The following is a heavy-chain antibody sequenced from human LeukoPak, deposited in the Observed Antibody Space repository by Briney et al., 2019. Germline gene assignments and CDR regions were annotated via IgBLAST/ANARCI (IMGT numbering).Heavy chain of an antibody. CDR3: ARGTSDAFDI. CDR1: GGSFSGYY. J-gene: IGHJ3*02. V-gene: IGHV4-34*01. CDR2: INHSGST. Sequence: SETPSLTCAVYGGSFSGYYWSWIRQPPGKGLEWIGEINHSGSTNYNPSLKSRVTISVDTSKNQFSLKLSSVTAADTAVYYCARGTSDAFDIWGQGTMVTVSS.